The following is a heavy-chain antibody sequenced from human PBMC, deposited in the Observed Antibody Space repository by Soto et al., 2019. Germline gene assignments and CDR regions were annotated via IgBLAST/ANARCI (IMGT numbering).Heavy chain of an antibody. CDR1: GFTFSSYA. CDR2: ISGSGGST. Sequence: GGSLRLSCAASGFTFSSYAMSWVRQAPGKGLEWVSAISGSGGSTYYADSVKGRFTISRDNSKNTLYLQMNSLRAEDTAVYYCAIDGKYSSSWKWGYYYYYGMDGWGQGTTVTVSS. D-gene: IGHD6-13*01. V-gene: IGHV3-23*01. J-gene: IGHJ6*02. CDR3: AIDGKYSSSWKWGYYYYYGMDG.